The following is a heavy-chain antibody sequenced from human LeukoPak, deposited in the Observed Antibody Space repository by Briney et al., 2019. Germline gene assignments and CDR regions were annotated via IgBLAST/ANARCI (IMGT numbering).Heavy chain of an antibody. CDR1: EFSVSSNY. Sequence: PGGSLRLSCAASEFSVSSNYMNWVRQAPGKGLEWVSVIYTDGNTYYADSVKGRFTISRDKSKNTMYLQMNSLRAEDTALYYCARDLSEYCTSGTCYAFDIWGQGTMVTVSS. J-gene: IGHJ3*02. CDR3: ARDLSEYCTSGTCYAFDI. CDR2: IYTDGNT. V-gene: IGHV3-53*01. D-gene: IGHD2-15*01.